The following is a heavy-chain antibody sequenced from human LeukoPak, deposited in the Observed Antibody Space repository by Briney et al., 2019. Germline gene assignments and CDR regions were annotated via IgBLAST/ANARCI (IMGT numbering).Heavy chain of an antibody. CDR1: GGSISSSSYY. Sequence: SETLSLTCTVSGGSISSSSYYWGWIRQPPGKGLEWIGSIYYSGSTYYNPSLKSRATISVDTSKNQFSLKLSSVTAADTAVYYCARHQDRRELLASGFDPWGQGTLVTVSS. CDR2: IYYSGST. D-gene: IGHD1-26*01. V-gene: IGHV4-39*01. J-gene: IGHJ5*02. CDR3: ARHQDRRELLASGFDP.